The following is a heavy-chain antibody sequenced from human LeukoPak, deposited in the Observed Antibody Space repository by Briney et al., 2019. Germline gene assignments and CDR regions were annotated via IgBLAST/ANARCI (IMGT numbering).Heavy chain of an antibody. Sequence: SETLSLTCTVSGGSISSSSYYWGWIRQPPGKGLEWIGSIYYSGSTYYNPSLKSRVTISVDTSKNQFSLKLSSVTAADTAVYYCAGVNSFYYGGFEHWGQGTLVTVSS. CDR1: GGSISSSSYY. CDR3: AGVNSFYYGGFEH. CDR2: IYYSGST. V-gene: IGHV4-39*07. J-gene: IGHJ4*02. D-gene: IGHD3-10*01.